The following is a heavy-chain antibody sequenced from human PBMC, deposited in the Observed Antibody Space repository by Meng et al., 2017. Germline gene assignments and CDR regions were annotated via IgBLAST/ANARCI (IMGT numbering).Heavy chain of an antibody. CDR1: GGSISSYY. Sequence: SETLSLTCTVSGGSISSYYWSWIRQPPGKGLEWIGYIYYSGSTNYNPSLKSRVTVSVDTSKNQFSLKLSSVTAADTAVYYCARGGNRPFDYWGQGTLVTVSS. J-gene: IGHJ4*02. V-gene: IGHV4-59*01. CDR3: ARGGNRPFDY. CDR2: IYYSGST. D-gene: IGHD1-14*01.